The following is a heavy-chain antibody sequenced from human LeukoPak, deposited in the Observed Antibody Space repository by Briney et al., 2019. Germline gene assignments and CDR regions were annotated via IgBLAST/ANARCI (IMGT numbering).Heavy chain of an antibody. CDR2: IKQDGSEK. V-gene: IGHV3-7*01. J-gene: IGHJ4*02. CDR3: ARNRGISD. CDR1: GFTFSDYY. Sequence: GGSLRLSCVASGFTFSDYYMSWVRQPPGKGLEWVANIKQDGSEKYYVDSVKGRFTISRDNAKNSLYLQMNSLRAEDTAVYYCARNRGISDWGQGTLVTVSS. D-gene: IGHD1-14*01.